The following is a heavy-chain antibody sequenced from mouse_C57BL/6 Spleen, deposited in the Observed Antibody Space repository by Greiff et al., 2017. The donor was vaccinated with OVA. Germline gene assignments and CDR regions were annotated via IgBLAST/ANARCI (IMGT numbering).Heavy chain of an antibody. CDR2: ISSGGSYT. J-gene: IGHJ2*01. Sequence: EVQGVESGGDLVKPGGSLKLSCAASGFTFSSYGMSWVRQTPDKRLEWVATISSGGSYTYYPDSVKGRFTISRDNAKNTLYLQMGSQKSEDTAMDYCARHYGDGYYFDYWGQGTTLTVAS. D-gene: IGHD2-13*01. V-gene: IGHV5-6*01. CDR3: ARHYGDGYYFDY. CDR1: GFTFSSYG.